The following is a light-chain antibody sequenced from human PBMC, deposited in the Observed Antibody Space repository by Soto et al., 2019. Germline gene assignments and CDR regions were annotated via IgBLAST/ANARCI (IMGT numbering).Light chain of an antibody. V-gene: IGKV3-20*01. CDR3: QQYGSPIT. Sequence: DIEMTQSPSSLSASVGDRITISCRASQNIHTNLAWYQQKPGQAPRLLIYGASSRATGIPDRFSGSGSGTDFTLTISRLEPEDFAVYYCQQYGSPITFGQGTRLEIK. CDR1: QNIHTN. J-gene: IGKJ5*01. CDR2: GAS.